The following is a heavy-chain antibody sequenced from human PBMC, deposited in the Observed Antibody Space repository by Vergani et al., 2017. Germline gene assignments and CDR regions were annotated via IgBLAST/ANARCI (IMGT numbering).Heavy chain of an antibody. CDR1: GFTFSSYS. CDR2: IRYDGSNK. Sequence: VQLVESGGGLVQPGGSLRLSCAASGFTFSSYSMNWVRQAPGKGLEWVAFIRYDGSNKYYADSGKGRFTISRDNSKNTLYMQMNSLRAEDTAVYYCAKELRGWGPALDYWGQGTLVTVSS. J-gene: IGHJ4*02. V-gene: IGHV3-30*02. CDR3: AKELRGWGPALDY. D-gene: IGHD4-17*01.